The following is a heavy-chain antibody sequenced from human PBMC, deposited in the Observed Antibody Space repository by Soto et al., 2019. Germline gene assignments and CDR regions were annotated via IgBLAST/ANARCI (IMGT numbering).Heavy chain of an antibody. J-gene: IGHJ6*02. CDR2: ISSSSSYI. Sequence: EVQLVESGGGLVKPGGSLRLSCAASGFTFSSYSMNWVRQAPGKGLEWVSSISSSSSYIYYADSVKGRFTISRDNAKNSLYLQMNSLRAEDTAVYYCARDLVDIVLVPAAGPTYYYYYGMDVWGQGTTVTVSS. D-gene: IGHD2-2*01. CDR3: ARDLVDIVLVPAAGPTYYYYYGMDV. CDR1: GFTFSSYS. V-gene: IGHV3-21*01.